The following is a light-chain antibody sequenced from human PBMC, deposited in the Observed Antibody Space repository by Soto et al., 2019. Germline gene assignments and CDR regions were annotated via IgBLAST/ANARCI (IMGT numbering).Light chain of an antibody. CDR1: QSVSNNY. CDR2: GAS. V-gene: IGKV3-20*01. J-gene: IGKJ1*01. Sequence: EIVLTQSPGTLSLSPGESATLSCRASQSVSNNYLAWYQQKPGQAPRPLIYGASNRATGIADRFSGSGSGTDFTLTISRLEPEDVAVYYCQQYGSSGTFGQGTKVEIK. CDR3: QQYGSSGT.